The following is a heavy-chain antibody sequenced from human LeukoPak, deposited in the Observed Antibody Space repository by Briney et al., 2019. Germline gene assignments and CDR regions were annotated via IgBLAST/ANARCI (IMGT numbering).Heavy chain of an antibody. J-gene: IGHJ4*02. V-gene: IGHV4-39*01. CDR1: GGAISNDNFY. CDR2: INYSGIT. Sequence: SETLSLTCTVSGGAISNDNFYWGWIRQPPGKGLEWIGSINYSGITYYNPSLKRRVTISLDTSKTQFSLKLSSVTAADTAVYYCARLSDYWSQGTLVTVSS. CDR3: ARLSDY.